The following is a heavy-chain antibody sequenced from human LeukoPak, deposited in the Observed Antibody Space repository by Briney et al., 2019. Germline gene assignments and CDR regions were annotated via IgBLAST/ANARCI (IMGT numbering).Heavy chain of an antibody. CDR2: ISAYNGNT. Sequence: ASVKVSCKASGYTFTSYGISWARQAPGQGLEWMGWISAYNGNTNYAQKLQGRVTMTTDTSTSTAYMELRSLRSDDTAVYYCARRRGYSYGKIETRAFDIWGQGTMVTVSS. CDR3: ARRRGYSYGKIETRAFDI. D-gene: IGHD5-18*01. J-gene: IGHJ3*02. CDR1: GYTFTSYG. V-gene: IGHV1-18*01.